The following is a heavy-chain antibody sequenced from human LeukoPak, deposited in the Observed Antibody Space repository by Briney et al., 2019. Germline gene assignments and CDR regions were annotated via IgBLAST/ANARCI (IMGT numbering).Heavy chain of an antibody. CDR3: AREEKYYDGSGYRSWCFDY. D-gene: IGHD3-22*01. V-gene: IGHV3-21*01. J-gene: IGHJ4*02. Sequence: GGSLRLSCAASGFTFSSYSMNWVRQAPGKGLEWDSSISSSSSYIYYADSVKGQFTISRDNAKNSLYLQMNSLRAEDTAVYYCAREEKYYDGSGYRSWCFDYWGQGTLVTVSS. CDR1: GFTFSSYS. CDR2: ISSSSSYI.